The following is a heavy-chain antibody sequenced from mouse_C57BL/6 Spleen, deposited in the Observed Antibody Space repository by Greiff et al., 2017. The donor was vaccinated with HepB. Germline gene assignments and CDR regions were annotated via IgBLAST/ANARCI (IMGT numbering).Heavy chain of an antibody. CDR3: ARQGNYGAMDY. CDR1: GFTFSSYG. CDR2: ISSGGSYT. J-gene: IGHJ4*01. D-gene: IGHD2-1*01. Sequence: EVKLVESGGDLVKPGGSLKLSCAASGFTFSSYGMSWVRQTPDKRLEWVATISSGGSYTYYPDSVKGRFTISRDNAKNTLYLQMSSLKSEDTAMYYCARQGNYGAMDYWGQGTSVTVSS. V-gene: IGHV5-6*01.